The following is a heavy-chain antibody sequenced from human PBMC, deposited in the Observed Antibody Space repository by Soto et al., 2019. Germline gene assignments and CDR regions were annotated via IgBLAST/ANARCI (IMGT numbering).Heavy chain of an antibody. D-gene: IGHD3-10*01. Sequence: QVQLVQSGVEVKKPGATVKVSCKASGYTFTSNGISWVRQAPGQGLEWMGWISGYNGNTNYAQKLQGRVTMTTDTSTSTAYMERRSLRSDDTAVYYCARDPGAMVRGTTYYYYGMDVWGQGTTVTVSS. CDR2: ISGYNGNT. V-gene: IGHV1-18*01. J-gene: IGHJ6*02. CDR1: GYTFTSNG. CDR3: ARDPGAMVRGTTYYYYGMDV.